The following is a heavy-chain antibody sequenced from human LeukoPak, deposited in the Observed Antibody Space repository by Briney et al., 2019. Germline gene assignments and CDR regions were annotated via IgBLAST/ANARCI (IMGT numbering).Heavy chain of an antibody. CDR2: IYPGDSHT. CDR3: VRHDSSGFGGSYFDY. V-gene: IGHV5-51*01. Sequence: AGESLKISFQTYGYRFTNYCHGWVRQVPGQGLGWVGIIYPGDSHTIYSPSFQGRVTISADKSMSAAFLQWSRLEASDTAMYYCVRHDSSGFGGSYFDYGGQGTLVTVSS. J-gene: IGHJ4*02. CDR1: GYRFTNYC. D-gene: IGHD5-12*01.